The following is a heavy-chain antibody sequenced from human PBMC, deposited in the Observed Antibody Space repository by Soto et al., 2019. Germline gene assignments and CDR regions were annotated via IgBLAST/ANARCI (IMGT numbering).Heavy chain of an antibody. V-gene: IGHV3-23*01. CDR2: IYGGGGGET. CDR3: AKARHPDGRWHVNH. CDR1: GFPFSTYT. J-gene: IGHJ5*02. D-gene: IGHD2-8*01. Sequence: EVQLLESGGGLVQPGGSLRLSCAASGFPFSTYTMSWVRLAPGKGLEWVSGIYGGGGGETFYARSVRGRFTISRDNSNSILYLQMNGLRVEDTGIYYCAKARHPDGRWHVNHWGQGTVITVAS.